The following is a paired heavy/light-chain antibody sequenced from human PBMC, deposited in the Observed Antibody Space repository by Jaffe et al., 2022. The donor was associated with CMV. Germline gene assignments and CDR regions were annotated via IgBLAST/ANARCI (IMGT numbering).Heavy chain of an antibody. J-gene: IGHJ3*02. CDR3: AAELWFGNYNAFDI. CDR1: GFTVSSYD. CDR2: ISSSGRTI. D-gene: IGHD3-10*01. V-gene: IGHV3-48*03. Sequence: EVQLVESGGGLVQPGGSLRLSCAASGFTVSSYDMNWVRQAPGEGLEWVSYISSSGRTIHYADSVKGRFTISRDTAKNSLYLQMNSLRAEDTAIYYCAAELWFGNYNAFDIWGQGTMVTVSS.
Light chain of an antibody. CDR3: WSYAGRYTYI. Sequence: QSALTQPRSVSGSPGQSVTISCTGTSSDVGGYNYVSWYRQHPGKAPKLMIYDVSERPSGVPDRFSGSKSGNTASLTISGLQAEDEADYYCWSYAGRYTYIFGSGTKVAVL. CDR1: SSDVGGYNY. CDR2: DVS. V-gene: IGLV2-11*01. J-gene: IGLJ1*01.